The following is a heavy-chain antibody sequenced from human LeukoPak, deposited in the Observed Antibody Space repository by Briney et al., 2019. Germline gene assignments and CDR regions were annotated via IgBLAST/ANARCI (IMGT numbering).Heavy chain of an antibody. CDR2: INPNSGGT. CDR1: GYTFTDYH. CDR3: ARGSWATVTIAGPHDY. V-gene: IGHV1-2*02. D-gene: IGHD4-17*01. Sequence: GASVKVSCKASGYTFTDYHIHWVRQAPGQGLEWMGWINPNSGGTNYARNFQGRVTMTRDTSISTAYMEVSRLRSDDTAIYYCARGSWATVTIAGPHDYWGQGTLVTVSS. J-gene: IGHJ4*02.